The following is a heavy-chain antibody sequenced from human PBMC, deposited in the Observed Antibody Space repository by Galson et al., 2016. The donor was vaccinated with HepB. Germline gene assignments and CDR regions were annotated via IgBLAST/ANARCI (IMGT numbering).Heavy chain of an antibody. CDR2: IYSGGTT. Sequence: SLRLSCAASGLTVSSTYMAWVRQAPENGLDWVSLIYSGGTTYYADSVQGRFTISRDNSKNTVSLQMNSLRPEDTAVYYCARDPTGYRWFDRWGRGTLVTVSS. CDR1: GLTVSSTY. D-gene: IGHD1-1*01. V-gene: IGHV3-66*02. CDR3: ARDPTGYRWFDR. J-gene: IGHJ5*02.